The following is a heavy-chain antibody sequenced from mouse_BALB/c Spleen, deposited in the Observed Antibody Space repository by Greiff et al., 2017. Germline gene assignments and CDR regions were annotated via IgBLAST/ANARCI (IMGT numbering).Heavy chain of an antibody. CDR2: INPGSGGT. CDR3: ARGERAMDY. CDR1: GYAFTNYL. J-gene: IGHJ4*01. V-gene: IGHV1-54*01. Sequence: QVQLQQSGAELVRPGTSVKVSCKASGYAFTNYLIGWVKQRPGQGLEWIGVINPGSGGTNYNEKFKGKATLTADKSSSTAYMQLSSLTSDDSAVYFCARGERAMDYWGQGTSVTVSS.